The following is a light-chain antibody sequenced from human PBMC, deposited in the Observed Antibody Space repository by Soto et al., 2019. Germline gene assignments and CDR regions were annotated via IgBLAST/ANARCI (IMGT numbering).Light chain of an antibody. CDR1: QSVSSY. V-gene: IGKV3-11*01. CDR3: QQHFNGPIT. Sequence: EIVLTQSPCTLSLSPGERATLSCRASQSVSSYLAWYQQKPGQAPRLLIYGASNRATGIPARFSGSGSGTDFTLTISSLEPEDFAVYYCQQHFNGPITFGQGTRLEIK. J-gene: IGKJ5*01. CDR2: GAS.